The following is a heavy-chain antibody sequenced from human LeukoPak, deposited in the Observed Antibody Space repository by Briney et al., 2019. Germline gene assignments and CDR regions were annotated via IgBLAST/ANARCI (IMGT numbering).Heavy chain of an antibody. Sequence: PSETLSLTCAVYGGSFSGYYWSWIRQPPGKGLEWIGEINHSESTNYNPSLKSRVTISVDTSKNQFSLKLSSVTAADTAVYYCARAPPELGSSWYGFFQHWGQGTLVTGSS. CDR1: GGSFSGYY. J-gene: IGHJ1*01. V-gene: IGHV4-34*01. CDR2: INHSEST. D-gene: IGHD6-13*01. CDR3: ARAPPELGSSWYGFFQH.